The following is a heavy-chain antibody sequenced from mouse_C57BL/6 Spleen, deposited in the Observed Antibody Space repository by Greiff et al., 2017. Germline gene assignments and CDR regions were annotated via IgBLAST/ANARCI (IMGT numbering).Heavy chain of an antibody. Sequence: EVQLQQSGPELVKPGASVKISCKASGYTFTDYYMNWVKQSPGKSLEWIGDINPNNGGTSYNEKFKGKATLTVDKSSSTAYMELRSLTSEDSAVYYCVRQLRLQAYWGQGTTLTVS. CDR3: VRQLRLQAY. CDR1: GYTFTDYY. J-gene: IGHJ2*01. D-gene: IGHD3-2*02. V-gene: IGHV1-26*01. CDR2: INPNNGGT.